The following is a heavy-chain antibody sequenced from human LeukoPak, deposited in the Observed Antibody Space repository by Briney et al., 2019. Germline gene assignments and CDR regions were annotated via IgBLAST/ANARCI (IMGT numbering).Heavy chain of an antibody. V-gene: IGHV4-4*02. CDR1: GGSICSSNW. CDR2: IYHSGST. CDR3: ARYPVGYCSSTSCKYY. J-gene: IGHJ4*02. Sequence: PSETLSLTRAVSGGSICSSNWWSWVRQPPGKGLEWIGEIYHSGSTNYNPSLKSRVTISVDKSKNQFSLKLSSVTAADTAVYYCARYPVGYCSSTSCKYYWGQGTLVTVSS. D-gene: IGHD2-2*01.